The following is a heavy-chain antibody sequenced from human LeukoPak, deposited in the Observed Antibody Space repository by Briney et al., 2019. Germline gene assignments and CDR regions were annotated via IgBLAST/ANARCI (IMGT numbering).Heavy chain of an antibody. J-gene: IGHJ4*02. CDR2: ITSSSSYI. D-gene: IGHD6-19*01. CDR3: AGSPRSGWYWFDY. V-gene: IGHV3-21*01. Sequence: GGSLRLSCAASGFTFSSYIMTWVRQAPGKGLEWVSSITSSSSYIYYADSVKGRFTISRDNSKNTLYLQMNSLRAEDTAVYYCAGSPRSGWYWFDYWGQGTLVTVSS. CDR1: GFTFSSYI.